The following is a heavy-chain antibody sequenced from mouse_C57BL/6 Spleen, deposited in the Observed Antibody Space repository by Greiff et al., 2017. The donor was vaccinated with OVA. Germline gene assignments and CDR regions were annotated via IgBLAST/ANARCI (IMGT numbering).Heavy chain of an antibody. CDR2: ISDGGSYT. D-gene: IGHD1-1*01. V-gene: IGHV5-4*01. Sequence: DVQLVESGGGLVKPGGSLKLSCAASGFTFSSYAMSWVRQTPEKRLEWVATISDGGSYTYYPDNVKGRFTISRDNAKNNLYLQMSHLKSEDTAMYYCARTTTVVASYYFDYWGQGTTLTVSS. CDR3: ARTTTVVASYYFDY. CDR1: GFTFSSYA. J-gene: IGHJ2*01.